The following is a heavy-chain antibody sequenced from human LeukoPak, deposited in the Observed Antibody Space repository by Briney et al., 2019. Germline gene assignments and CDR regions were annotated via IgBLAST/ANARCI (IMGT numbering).Heavy chain of an antibody. Sequence: PSETLSLTCTVSGGSISSYYWSWIRQPPGKGLEWIGYIYYSRSTNYNPSLKSRVTISVDTSKNQFSLKLSSVTAADTAVYYCARKGYSYAYYYMDVWGKGTTVTVSS. D-gene: IGHD5-18*01. CDR2: IYYSRST. V-gene: IGHV4-59*01. CDR1: GGSISSYY. J-gene: IGHJ6*03. CDR3: ARKGYSYAYYYMDV.